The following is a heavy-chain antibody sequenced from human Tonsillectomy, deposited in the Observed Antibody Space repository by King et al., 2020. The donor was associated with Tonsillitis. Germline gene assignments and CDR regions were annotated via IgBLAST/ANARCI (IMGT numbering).Heavy chain of an antibody. V-gene: IGHV1-69*09. D-gene: IGHD6-13*01. CDR2: IIPILGVS. Sequence: VQLVESGAEVKKPGSSVKVSCKASGGTFNSYANNWVRQAPGQGLEWMGRIIPILGVSNYAQNFQGRVTITADISTSTAYMELSSLRSEDTAVYFCVRAAEGIAAAGIGGQGSRVSVSS. CDR3: VRAAEGIAAAGI. J-gene: IGHJ4*02. CDR1: GGTFNSYA.